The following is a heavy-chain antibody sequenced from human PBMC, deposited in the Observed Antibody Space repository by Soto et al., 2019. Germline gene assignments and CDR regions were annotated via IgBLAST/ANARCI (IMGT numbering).Heavy chain of an antibody. CDR1: GFTFSSYS. Sequence: GGSLRLSCAASGFTFSSYSMNWVRQAPGKGLGWVSSISHSSSYIYYADSVKGRFTISRDNSKNSLYLQMNSLRAEDTAVYYCASSSTSWRVLSYYCLDVWGQGTTVTVSS. CDR2: ISHSSSYI. V-gene: IGHV3-21*01. CDR3: ASSSTSWRVLSYYCLDV. J-gene: IGHJ6*02. D-gene: IGHD2-2*01.